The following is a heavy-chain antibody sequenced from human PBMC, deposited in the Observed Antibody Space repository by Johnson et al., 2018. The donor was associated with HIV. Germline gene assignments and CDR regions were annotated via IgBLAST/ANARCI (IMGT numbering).Heavy chain of an antibody. V-gene: IGHV3-11*04. Sequence: QVQLVESGGGLVKPGGSLRLSCAASGFSFNDYYMSWIRQAPGKGLEWVSYISSSGSTIYYADSVKGRFTISRDNAKNSLYLQMNSLTAEDMAVYYCAREPYYYQGAFDVWGRGTMVTVSS. CDR3: AREPYYYQGAFDV. CDR1: GFSFNDYY. CDR2: ISSSGSTI. J-gene: IGHJ3*01. D-gene: IGHD2-2*01.